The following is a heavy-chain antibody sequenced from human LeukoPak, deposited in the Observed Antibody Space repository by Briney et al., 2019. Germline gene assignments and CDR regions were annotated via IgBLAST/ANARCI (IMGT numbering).Heavy chain of an antibody. CDR1: GFTFSSYG. V-gene: IGHV3-66*01. CDR2: IHSSANT. J-gene: IGHJ4*02. CDR3: ARAVPGSGYHSH. D-gene: IGHD3-22*01. Sequence: GGSLRLSCAASGFTFSSYGMSWVRQAPGKGLEWVSVIHSSANTYYGDSVKGRFTISRDNSKNTLYLQMNSLRGEDTAVYYCARAVPGSGYHSHWGQGTPVTVSS.